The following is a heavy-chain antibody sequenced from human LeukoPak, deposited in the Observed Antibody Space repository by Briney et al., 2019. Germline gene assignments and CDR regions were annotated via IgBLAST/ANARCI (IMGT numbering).Heavy chain of an antibody. D-gene: IGHD3-22*01. J-gene: IGHJ5*02. CDR3: ARGDFYYDSSDP. Sequence: GASVKVSCKASGYTFTNYAMYWVRQAPRQRLEWMGWINAGNGNTKYSQKFQGRVTITSDTSANTVYMELSSLRSEDTAVYYCARGDFYYDSSDPWGQGTLVTVSS. CDR2: INAGNGNT. CDR1: GYTFTNYA. V-gene: IGHV1-3*01.